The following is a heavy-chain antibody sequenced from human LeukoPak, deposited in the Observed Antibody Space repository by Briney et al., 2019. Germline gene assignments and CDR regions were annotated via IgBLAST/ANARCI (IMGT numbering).Heavy chain of an antibody. Sequence: PGGSLRLPCAACGFAFISYTMSWVRQAPGKGLEWVAKMKEDGSEIQYVDSVKGRFTISRDNAKNSLYLEMNSLRDEDTAVYYCARGGPRYGRFQSWGQRSLVTVSS. CDR1: GFAFISYT. CDR2: MKEDGSEI. CDR3: ARGGPRYGRFQS. J-gene: IGHJ4*02. D-gene: IGHD5-18*01. V-gene: IGHV3-7*05.